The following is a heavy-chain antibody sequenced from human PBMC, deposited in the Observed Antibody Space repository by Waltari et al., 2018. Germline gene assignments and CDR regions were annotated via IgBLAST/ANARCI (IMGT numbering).Heavy chain of an antibody. V-gene: IGHV4-4*07. J-gene: IGHJ3*02. D-gene: IGHD3-10*01. CDR1: GGSISSYY. CDR3: ARGPRAESAFDI. Sequence: QVQLQESGPGLVKPSETLSLTCTGSGGSISSYYWRWIRQPAGKGLEWIGRIYTSGSTNYNPSLKSRVTMSVDTSKNQFSLQLSSVTAADTAVYYCARGPRAESAFDIWGQGTMVTVSS. CDR2: IYTSGST.